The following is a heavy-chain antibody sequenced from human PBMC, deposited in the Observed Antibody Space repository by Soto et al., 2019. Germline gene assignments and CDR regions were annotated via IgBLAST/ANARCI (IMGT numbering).Heavy chain of an antibody. CDR3: ARVPGP. J-gene: IGHJ5*02. CDR2: IYHSGST. V-gene: IGHV4-30-2*01. Sequence: QLQLQESGSGLVKPSQTLSLTCAVSGGSISSGGYSWSWIRQPPGKGLEWIGYIYHSGSTYYNPSRKRPVPRSVDRPKNQFSLKLSSVTAADTAVYYCARVPGPWGQGTLVTVSS. CDR1: GGSISSGGYS.